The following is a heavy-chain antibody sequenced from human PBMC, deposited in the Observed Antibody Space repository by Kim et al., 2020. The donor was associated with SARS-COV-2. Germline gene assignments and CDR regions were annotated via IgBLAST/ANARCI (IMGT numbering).Heavy chain of an antibody. D-gene: IGHD5-18*01. V-gene: IGHV3-23*01. Sequence: YADSVKGRFTISRDNAEKTLYLQMNSLRAEDAAVYYCAKRQGHSYGYTEYWGQGALVTVSS. J-gene: IGHJ4*02. CDR3: AKRQGHSYGYTEY.